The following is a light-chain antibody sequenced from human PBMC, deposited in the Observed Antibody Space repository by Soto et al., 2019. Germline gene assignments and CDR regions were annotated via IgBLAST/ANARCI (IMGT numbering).Light chain of an antibody. J-gene: IGLJ2*01. CDR3: GTWDSSLSAVV. Sequence: QSVLTQPPSASVTPGQRVTISCSGSSSNIGNNYVSWYQQLPGTAPKLLIYDNNKRPSGIPDRFSGSKSGTSATLGITGLQTGDEADYYCGTWDSSLSAVVFGGGTQLTVL. V-gene: IGLV1-51*01. CDR1: SSNIGNNY. CDR2: DNN.